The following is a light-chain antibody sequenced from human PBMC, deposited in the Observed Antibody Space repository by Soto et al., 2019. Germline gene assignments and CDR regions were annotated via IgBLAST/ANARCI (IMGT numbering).Light chain of an antibody. Sequence: EIVMTQSPATLSVSPGERATLSCRASQSVSSNLAWYQQKPGRAPRLLIYGASTRVTGVPARFSGSGSGTEYTLTINSLKSEDFAVYYCQNYNNWTPWAFGQGTKVEIK. J-gene: IGKJ1*01. V-gene: IGKV3-15*01. CDR1: QSVSSN. CDR3: QNYNNWTPWA. CDR2: GAS.